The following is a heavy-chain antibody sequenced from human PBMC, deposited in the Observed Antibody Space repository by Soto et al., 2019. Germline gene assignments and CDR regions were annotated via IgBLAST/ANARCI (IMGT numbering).Heavy chain of an antibody. D-gene: IGHD3-16*01. J-gene: IGHJ4*02. CDR3: ARSDHVDRYFDY. Sequence: QVALVQSGPEVKKPGASVKVSCKASGYSFTNYAIGWVRQAPGQGLEWVGWISPFHGDTNYAQNFQGRITVTTDSSRSTAYMDLGRLRSDDTAVYYCARSDHVDRYFDYWGQGTRITVSS. CDR1: GYSFTNYA. CDR2: ISPFHGDT. V-gene: IGHV1-18*01.